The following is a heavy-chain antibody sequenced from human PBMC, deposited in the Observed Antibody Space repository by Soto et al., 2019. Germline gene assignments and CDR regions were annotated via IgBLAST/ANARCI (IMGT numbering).Heavy chain of an antibody. J-gene: IGHJ6*02. V-gene: IGHV1-8*01. CDR3: AGRGYSSSWYYYYYYGMDV. CDR1: GYTFTSYD. Sequence: QVQLVQSGAEVKKPGASVKVSCKASGYTFTSYDINWVRQATGQGLEWMGWMNPNSGNTGYAQQFKGRVTMTRNPSISTAYMELSSLRSEDTAVYYCAGRGYSSSWYYYYYYGMDVWGQGTTVTVSS. CDR2: MNPNSGNT. D-gene: IGHD6-13*01.